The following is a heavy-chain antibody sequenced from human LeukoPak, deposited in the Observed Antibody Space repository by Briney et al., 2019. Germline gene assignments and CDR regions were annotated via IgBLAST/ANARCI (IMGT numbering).Heavy chain of an antibody. J-gene: IGHJ4*02. D-gene: IGHD4-23*01. Sequence: PGGSLRLSCTASGFTFGDYAMSWFRQAPGKGLEWVGFIRSKAYGGTTEYAASVKGRFTISRDDSKSIAYLQMNSLRVEDTAVYYCARGGHSVSYFDCWGQGTLVTVSS. CDR1: GFTFGDYA. CDR2: IRSKAYGGTT. CDR3: ARGGHSVSYFDC. V-gene: IGHV3-49*03.